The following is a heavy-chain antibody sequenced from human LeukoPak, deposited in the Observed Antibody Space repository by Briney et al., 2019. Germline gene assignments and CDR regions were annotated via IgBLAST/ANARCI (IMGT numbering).Heavy chain of an antibody. Sequence: PSETLSLTCTVSGGSISSYYWSWIRQPPGKGLEWIGYIYYSGSTNYNPSLKSRVTISVDTSKNQFSLKLRSVTAADTAVYYCARVSMPGYYFDYWGQGTLVTVSS. V-gene: IGHV4-59*01. CDR2: IYYSGST. D-gene: IGHD2/OR15-2a*01. CDR3: ARVSMPGYYFDY. CDR1: GGSISSYY. J-gene: IGHJ4*02.